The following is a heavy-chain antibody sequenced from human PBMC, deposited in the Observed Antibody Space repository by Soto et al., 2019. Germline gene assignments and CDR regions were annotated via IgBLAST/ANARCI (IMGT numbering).Heavy chain of an antibody. CDR1: GFTFSSYA. D-gene: IGHD2-15*01. CDR2: ISGSGGST. J-gene: IGHJ1*01. Sequence: GGSLRLSCAASGFTFSSYAMSWVRQAPGKGLEWVSAISGSGGSTYYADSVKGRFTISRDNSKNTLYLQMNSLRAEDTDEYYWAKGAVRIVVVVAAGRAEYFQHWGQGTLVTVSS. V-gene: IGHV3-23*01. CDR3: AKGAVRIVVVVAAGRAEYFQH.